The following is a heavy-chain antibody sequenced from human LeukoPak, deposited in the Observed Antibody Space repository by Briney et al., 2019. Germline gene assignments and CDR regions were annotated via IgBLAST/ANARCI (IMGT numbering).Heavy chain of an antibody. CDR1: GYTFTSYG. J-gene: IGHJ6*03. CDR2: ISGYSGNT. Sequence: GASVKVSCKTSGYTFTSYGISWVRQAPGQGLEWMGWISGYSGNTNYAQKLQGRVTMTTDTSTSTAYMELRSLRSDDTAVYYCARGRPIVVVPAGPYYYMDVWGKGTTVTVSS. CDR3: ARGRPIVVVPAGPYYYMDV. V-gene: IGHV1-18*01. D-gene: IGHD2-2*01.